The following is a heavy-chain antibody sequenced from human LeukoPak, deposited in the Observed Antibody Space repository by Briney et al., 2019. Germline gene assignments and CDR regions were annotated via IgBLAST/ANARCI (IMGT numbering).Heavy chain of an antibody. D-gene: IGHD6-13*01. CDR2: ISSSSSYI. V-gene: IGHV3-21*04. Sequence: GGSLRLSCAVSGFTFSSYSMNWVRQAPGKGLEWVSSISSSSSYIYYADSVKGRFTISRDNAKNSLYLQMNSLRAEDTAVYYCARMRLPGIAAAGTVAYFDYWGQGTLVTVSS. J-gene: IGHJ4*02. CDR3: ARMRLPGIAAAGTVAYFDY. CDR1: GFTFSSYS.